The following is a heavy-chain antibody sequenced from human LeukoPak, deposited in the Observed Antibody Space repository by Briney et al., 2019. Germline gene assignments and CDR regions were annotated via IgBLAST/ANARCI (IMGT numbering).Heavy chain of an antibody. CDR1: GYTFTSYY. V-gene: IGHV1-46*01. Sequence: ASVKVSCKASGYTFTSYYMHWVRQAPGQGLEWMGIINPSGGSTSYAQKFQGRVTMTRDTSTSTVYMELSSLRSEDTAVYYCARDVWRSSRLYDSSGYSAYWGQGTLVTVSS. CDR3: ARDVWRSSRLYDSSGYSAY. D-gene: IGHD3-22*01. J-gene: IGHJ4*02. CDR2: INPSGGST.